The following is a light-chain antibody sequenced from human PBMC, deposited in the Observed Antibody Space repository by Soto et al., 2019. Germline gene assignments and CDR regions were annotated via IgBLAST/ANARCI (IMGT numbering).Light chain of an antibody. V-gene: IGKV1-5*01. Sequence: DIQMTQSPPTLSASVGDRVTITCRASQSIRHYLAWYQQMPGKAPKLLIYGASTLQIGVPSRFSGSGSGTEFTLTIRSLQPDDFGTYFCQHHNSYSQTFGQGTKVEIE. CDR1: QSIRHY. CDR2: GAS. CDR3: QHHNSYSQT. J-gene: IGKJ1*01.